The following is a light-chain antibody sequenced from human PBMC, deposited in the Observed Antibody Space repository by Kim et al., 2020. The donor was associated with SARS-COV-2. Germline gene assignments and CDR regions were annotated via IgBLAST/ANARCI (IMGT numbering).Light chain of an antibody. CDR3: QQMHTFPFT. CDR1: EDVATY. V-gene: IGKV1-12*01. CDR2: GAS. J-gene: IGKJ3*01. Sequence: AFVGDRVTITCRATEDVATYLAWYQQRPGKAPKLLIYGASSLQSGVPSSFIGSGSGTEYTLTITSLQPEDLATYYCQQMHTFPFTFGPGTKVDIK.